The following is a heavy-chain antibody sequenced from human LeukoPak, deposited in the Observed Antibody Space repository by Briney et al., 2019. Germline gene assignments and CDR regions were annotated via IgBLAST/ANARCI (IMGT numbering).Heavy chain of an antibody. CDR3: AKSEWELLGYFDY. V-gene: IGHV3-30*18. CDR1: GFTFRSYG. J-gene: IGHJ4*02. Sequence: GGSLRLSCAASGFTFRSYGMHWVRQAPGKGLEWVAVISYDGSNKHYADSVKGRFTISRDNSKNTLYLQMNSLRAEDTAVYYCAKSEWELLGYFDYWGQGTLVTVSS. CDR2: ISYDGSNK. D-gene: IGHD1-26*01.